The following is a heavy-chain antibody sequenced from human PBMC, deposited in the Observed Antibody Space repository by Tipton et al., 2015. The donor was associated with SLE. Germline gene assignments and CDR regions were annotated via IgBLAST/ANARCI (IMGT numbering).Heavy chain of an antibody. CDR2: VYYSGTT. Sequence: TLSLTCTVSDGSIRSTNYYWGWIRQPPGKGLEWIGSVYYSGTTYYNPSLKSRVTISVDTSKNQFSLRLSSVTAADTAVYYCARYCGSATCLGFWFSWGQGTLVTVSS. D-gene: IGHD2-2*01. V-gene: IGHV4-39*07. CDR3: ARYCGSATCLGFWFS. J-gene: IGHJ5*02. CDR1: DGSIRSTNYY.